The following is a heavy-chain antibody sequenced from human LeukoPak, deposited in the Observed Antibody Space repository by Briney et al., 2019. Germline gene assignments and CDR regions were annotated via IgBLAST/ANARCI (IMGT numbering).Heavy chain of an antibody. D-gene: IGHD5-12*01. Sequence: SETLSLTCTVSGGSISSGSYYWGWIRQPPGKGLEWIGSIYYSGSTYYNPSLKSRVTISVDTSKNQFSLKLSSVTAADTAVYYCARLTEVATWFFDYWGQGTLVTVSS. J-gene: IGHJ4*02. CDR2: IYYSGST. CDR1: GGSISSGSYY. V-gene: IGHV4-39*01. CDR3: ARLTEVATWFFDY.